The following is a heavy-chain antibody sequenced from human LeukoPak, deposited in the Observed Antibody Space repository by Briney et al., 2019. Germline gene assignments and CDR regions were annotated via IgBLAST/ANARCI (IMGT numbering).Heavy chain of an antibody. CDR2: ISYDGSNK. CDR3: ASPEFNYYDSSGYTGAFDY. D-gene: IGHD3-22*01. Sequence: GGSLRLSCAASGFTFSSHAMHWVRQAPGKGLEWVAVISYDGSNKYYADSVKGRFTISRDNSKNTLYLQMNSLRAEDTAVYYCASPEFNYYDSSGYTGAFDYWGQGTLVTVSS. V-gene: IGHV3-30-3*01. J-gene: IGHJ4*02. CDR1: GFTFSSHA.